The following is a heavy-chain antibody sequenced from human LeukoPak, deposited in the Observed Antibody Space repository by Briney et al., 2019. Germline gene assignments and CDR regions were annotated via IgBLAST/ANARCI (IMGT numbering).Heavy chain of an antibody. Sequence: ASVKVSCKASGYTFTSYGISWVRQAPGQGLEWMGWISAYNGNTNYAQKLQGRVTMTTDTSTSTAYMELRSLRSDDTAVYYCARDRDDSSGYYWLGLGYWGQGTLVTVSS. J-gene: IGHJ4*02. CDR3: ARDRDDSSGYYWLGLGY. D-gene: IGHD3-22*01. V-gene: IGHV1-18*01. CDR1: GYTFTSYG. CDR2: ISAYNGNT.